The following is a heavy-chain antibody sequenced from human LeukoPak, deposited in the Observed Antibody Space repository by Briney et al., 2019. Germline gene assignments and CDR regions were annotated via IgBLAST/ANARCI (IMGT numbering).Heavy chain of an antibody. Sequence: ASVKVSCKASGYSFTTYGISWVRQAPGQGLEWMGWISPYDGDANYAQNVQGRLTMSTDTSTSTAYMELRSLRSDDTEVYYCVRDYCTNGVCYQEDCFDPWGQGTLVTVSS. CDR2: ISPYDGDA. J-gene: IGHJ5*02. CDR1: GYSFTTYG. V-gene: IGHV1-18*01. D-gene: IGHD2-8*01. CDR3: VRDYCTNGVCYQEDCFDP.